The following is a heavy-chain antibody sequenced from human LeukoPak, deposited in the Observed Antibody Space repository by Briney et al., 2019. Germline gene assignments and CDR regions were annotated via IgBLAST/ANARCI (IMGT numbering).Heavy chain of an antibody. J-gene: IGHJ4*02. CDR3: AKDQVWFGELDYFDY. Sequence: SETLSLTCAVYGGSFSGYYWSWIRQPPGKGLEWIGEINHSGSTNYNPSLKSRVTISVDTSKDQFSLKLSSVTAADTAVYYCAKDQVWFGELDYFDYWGQGTLVTVSS. D-gene: IGHD3-10*01. CDR2: INHSGST. CDR1: GGSFSGYY. V-gene: IGHV4-34*01.